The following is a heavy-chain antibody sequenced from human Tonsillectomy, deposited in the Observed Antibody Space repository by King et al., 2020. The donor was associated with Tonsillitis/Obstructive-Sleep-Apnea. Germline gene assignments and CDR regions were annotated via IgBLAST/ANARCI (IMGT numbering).Heavy chain of an antibody. J-gene: IGHJ4*02. Sequence: VQLVESGGGLVQPGGSLRLSCAASGFTFSSYWMHWVRQAPGKGLVWVSRINSDGSSTSYADSVKGRFTISRDNAKNTLYLQMNSLRAGDTAVYYCARVQRASGSLIDYWGQGTLVTVSS. CDR2: INSDGSST. V-gene: IGHV3-74*01. CDR1: GFTFSSYW. D-gene: IGHD1-26*01. CDR3: ARVQRASGSLIDY.